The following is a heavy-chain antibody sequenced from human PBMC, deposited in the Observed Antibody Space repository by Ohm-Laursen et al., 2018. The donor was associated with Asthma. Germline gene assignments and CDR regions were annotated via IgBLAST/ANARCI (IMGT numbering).Heavy chain of an antibody. Sequence: VSSVKVSCKASGGTFSSYAISWVRQAPGQGLEWMGGIIPIFGTANYAQKFQGRVTITADESTSTAYMELSSLRSEDTAVYYCARDDGSSEGFEYYFDYWGQGTLVTVSS. J-gene: IGHJ4*02. D-gene: IGHD6-6*01. CDR3: ARDDGSSEGFEYYFDY. CDR2: IIPIFGTA. V-gene: IGHV1-69*01. CDR1: GGTFSSYA.